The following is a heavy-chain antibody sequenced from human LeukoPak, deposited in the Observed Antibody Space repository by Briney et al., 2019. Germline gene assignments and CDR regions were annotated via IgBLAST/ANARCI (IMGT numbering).Heavy chain of an antibody. D-gene: IGHD1-14*01. CDR1: GGSISSYY. J-gene: IGHJ6*02. CDR2: IYSGGST. Sequence: SETLSLTCTVAGGSISSYYWSWVRQPAGEGLEWVGRIYSGGSTNYNPSLKSRVTMSVDTSKNQFSLKLTSVTAADTAVYYCARGPRQSTFYGMDVWGQGTTVTVSS. CDR3: ARGPRQSTFYGMDV. V-gene: IGHV4-4*07.